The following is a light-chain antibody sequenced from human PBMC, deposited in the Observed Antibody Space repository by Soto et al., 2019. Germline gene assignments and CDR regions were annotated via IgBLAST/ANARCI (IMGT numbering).Light chain of an antibody. J-gene: IGKJ5*01. CDR1: QSVTNS. CDR2: AAS. CDR3: QQYNNWPIT. Sequence: EIVLTQYPATLSLSPGERATLSCRASQSVTNSFLVWCQQKPGQAPRLLIYAASTRATGVPARFSGSGSGTEFTLTISSLQSEDFAVYYCQQYNNWPITFGQGTRLEIK. V-gene: IGKV3-15*01.